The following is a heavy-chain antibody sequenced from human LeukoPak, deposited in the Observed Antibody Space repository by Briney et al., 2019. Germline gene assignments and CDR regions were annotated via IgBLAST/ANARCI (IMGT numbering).Heavy chain of an antibody. CDR2: INHSGST. CDR3: ARMVRGASDY. D-gene: IGHD3-10*01. CDR1: GGSFSGYY. V-gene: IGHV4-34*01. Sequence: SETLSLTCAVYGGSFSGYYWSWIRQPPGKGLEWIGEINHSGSTNYNPSLKGRVTISVDTSKNQFSLKLSSVTAADTAVYYCARMVRGASDYWGQGTLVTVSS. J-gene: IGHJ4*02.